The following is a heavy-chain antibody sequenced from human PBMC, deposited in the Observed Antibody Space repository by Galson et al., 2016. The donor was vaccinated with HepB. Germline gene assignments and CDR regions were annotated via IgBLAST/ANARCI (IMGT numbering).Heavy chain of an antibody. CDR1: GVNFGNSA. CDR3: SRGVSQWETAPTHFDY. CDR2: IRSKAYSGTT. Sequence: SLRLSCAASGVNFGNSALSWFRQAPGKGLEWVGFIRSKAYSGTTEYAASVRGRFSLSRDDSNSIAYLQMSSLKTEDTAVYYCSRGVSQWETAPTHFDYWGQGTLVTVSA. J-gene: IGHJ4*02. V-gene: IGHV3-49*03. D-gene: IGHD1-26*01.